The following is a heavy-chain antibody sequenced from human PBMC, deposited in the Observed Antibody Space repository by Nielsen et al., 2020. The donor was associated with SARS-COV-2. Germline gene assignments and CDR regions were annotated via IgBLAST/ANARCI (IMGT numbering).Heavy chain of an antibody. CDR1: GGTFSSYA. CDR3: ARSTTVLYYYYGMDV. CDR2: IIPILGIA. J-gene: IGHJ6*02. Sequence: SSVKVSCKASGGTFSSYAISWVRQAPGQGLEWMGRIIPILGIANYAQKFQGRVTITADKSTSTAYMELSSLRSEDTAVYYCARSTTVLYYYYGMDVWGQGTTVTVSS. D-gene: IGHD4-11*01. V-gene: IGHV1-69*04.